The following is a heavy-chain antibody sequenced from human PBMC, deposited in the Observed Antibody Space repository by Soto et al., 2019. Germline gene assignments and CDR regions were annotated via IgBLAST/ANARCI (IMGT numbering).Heavy chain of an antibody. J-gene: IGHJ5*02. CDR1: GYTLTELS. CDR2: FDPEDGET. CDR3: ATLYHPLYGSGSYYNPKRHWFDP. D-gene: IGHD3-10*01. Sequence: QVQLVQSGAEVKKPGASVKVSCKVSGYTLTELSMHWVRQAPGKGLEWMGGFDPEDGETIYAQKFQGRVTMTEDTSTDTAYMELSSLRSEDTAVYYCATLYHPLYGSGSYYNPKRHWFDPWGQGTLVTVSS. V-gene: IGHV1-24*01.